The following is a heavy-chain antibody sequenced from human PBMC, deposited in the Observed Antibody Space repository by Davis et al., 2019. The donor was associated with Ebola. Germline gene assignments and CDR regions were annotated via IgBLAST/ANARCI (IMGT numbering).Heavy chain of an antibody. V-gene: IGHV5-51*06. CDR1: GYSLTSFW. Sequence: GESLKISCKASGYSLTSFWVAWVRQMPGKGPGWVWIIYPGDFEVKSRPSFQGQVSISADRSINTAYLQWNSLKASDTAVYYCSRIGLFSSHTSHFDSWGQGSLVTVSS. D-gene: IGHD6-19*01. J-gene: IGHJ4*02. CDR3: SRIGLFSSHTSHFDS. CDR2: IYPGDFEV.